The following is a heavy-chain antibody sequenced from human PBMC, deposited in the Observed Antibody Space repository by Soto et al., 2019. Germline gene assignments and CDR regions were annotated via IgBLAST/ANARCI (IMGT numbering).Heavy chain of an antibody. CDR3: TRSLGGSSYFVSDH. V-gene: IGHV3-30*03. J-gene: IGHJ4*02. CDR2: IAHDGSDE. D-gene: IGHD2-15*01. Sequence: QVQLVESGGGVVQPGRSLRLSCAASGFTFSGYGMQWVRQAPGKGLEWVAVIAHDGSDEYYADYVKGRFTISRDNSKNTLYLQMNSLSAEDRAMYYCTRSLGGSSYFVSDHWGQGTLVTVSS. CDR1: GFTFSGYG.